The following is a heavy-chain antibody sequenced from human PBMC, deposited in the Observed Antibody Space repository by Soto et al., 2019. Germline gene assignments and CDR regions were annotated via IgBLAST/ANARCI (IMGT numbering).Heavy chain of an antibody. Sequence: PGGSLRLSCAASGFIFSDYYMTWIRQAPGKGLEWVSYISSSGSTIYYADSVKGRFTISRDNARNSLYLQMTSLRAEDTAVYYCARVGRSITIFGVVIPGAFDIWGQGTMVTVS. CDR1: GFIFSDYY. D-gene: IGHD3-3*01. V-gene: IGHV3-11*01. CDR3: ARVGRSITIFGVVIPGAFDI. J-gene: IGHJ3*02. CDR2: ISSSGSTI.